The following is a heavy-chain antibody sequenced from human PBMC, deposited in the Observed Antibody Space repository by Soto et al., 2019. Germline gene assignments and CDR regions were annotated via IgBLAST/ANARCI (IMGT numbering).Heavy chain of an antibody. V-gene: IGHV3-48*01. J-gene: IGHJ4*02. D-gene: IGHD2-2*01. CDR1: GFTFSSYS. CDR3: ARGIVVVVPAAHDY. Sequence: GGSLRLSCAASGFTFSSYSMNWVRQAPGKGLEWVSYISSSSSTIYYADSVKGRFTISRDNAKNSLYLQMNSLRAEDTAVYYCARGIVVVVPAAHDYWGQGTLVTVSS. CDR2: ISSSSSTI.